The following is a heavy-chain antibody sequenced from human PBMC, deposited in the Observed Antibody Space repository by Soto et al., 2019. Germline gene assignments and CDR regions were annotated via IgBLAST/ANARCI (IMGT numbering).Heavy chain of an antibody. CDR2: INHSGST. Sequence: QVQLQQWGAGLLKPSETLSLTCAVYGGSFSGYYWSWIRQPPGKGLEWIGEINHSGSTNYNPSLKSRVTISVDTSTNQFSLKLSSVTAADTAVYYCARGRGRYSSSWSRIDFDYWGQGTLVTVSS. CDR1: GGSFSGYY. J-gene: IGHJ4*02. D-gene: IGHD6-13*01. CDR3: ARGRGRYSSSWSRIDFDY. V-gene: IGHV4-34*01.